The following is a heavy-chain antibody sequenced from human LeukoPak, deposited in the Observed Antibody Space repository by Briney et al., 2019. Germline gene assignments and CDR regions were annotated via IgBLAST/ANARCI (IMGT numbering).Heavy chain of an antibody. J-gene: IGHJ4*02. Sequence: SETLSLTCTVSGGSINSYYWSWIRQPAGKGLEWIGRIHTSGNSDYNPSLKSRVIMSVDTSKNQFSLRLRSVTAADTAVYYCAKDGPPRYGSGWFPFDSWGQGTLVTVSS. CDR3: AKDGPPRYGSGWFPFDS. CDR1: GGSINSYY. CDR2: IHTSGNS. D-gene: IGHD6-19*01. V-gene: IGHV4-4*07.